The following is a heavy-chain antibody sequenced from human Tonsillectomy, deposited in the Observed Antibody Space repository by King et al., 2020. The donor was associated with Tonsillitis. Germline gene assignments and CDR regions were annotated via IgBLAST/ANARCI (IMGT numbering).Heavy chain of an antibody. D-gene: IGHD4/OR15-4a*01. CDR1: GFTFSSYA. CDR2: ISNIDDIT. CDR3: AKRFVENSGAFDY. V-gene: IGHV3-23*04. J-gene: IGHJ4*02. Sequence: VQLVESGGGLVQPGESLRLSCAASGFTFSSYAMSWVRQAPGKGLELVSGISNIDDITYYTDSVKGRFTISRDISKNTLYLLMTSLRAEDTAVYYCAKRFVENSGAFDYWGQGPLVSFSS.